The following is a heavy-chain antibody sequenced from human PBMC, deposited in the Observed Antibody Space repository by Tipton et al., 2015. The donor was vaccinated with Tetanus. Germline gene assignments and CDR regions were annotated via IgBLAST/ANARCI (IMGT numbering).Heavy chain of an antibody. Sequence: LRLSCAASGFTFSDYYMSWIRQAPGKGLEWVGYISYTGTTHYNPSLKSRVTISLDRSKNQFSLKLTSVTAADTAVYYCATVGLVTASVKYWGQGTLVTVSS. CDR2: ISYTGTT. V-gene: IGHV4-31*02. CDR1: GFTFSDYY. J-gene: IGHJ4*01. D-gene: IGHD2-21*02. CDR3: ATVGLVTASVKY.